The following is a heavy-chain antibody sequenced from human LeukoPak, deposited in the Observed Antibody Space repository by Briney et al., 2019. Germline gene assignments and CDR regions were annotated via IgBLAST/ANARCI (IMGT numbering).Heavy chain of an antibody. CDR2: ISTGSSYI. CDR3: ARSFYDSSGYPNFDY. D-gene: IGHD3-22*01. Sequence: PGGSLRLSCAASEYSFSTYSMNWVRQAPGKGLEWVSFISTGSSYIYYADSVKGRFTISRDNAKKSLYLQMNSLRAEDTAVYFCARSFYDSSGYPNFDYWGQGTLVTVSS. J-gene: IGHJ4*02. CDR1: EYSFSTYS. V-gene: IGHV3-21*01.